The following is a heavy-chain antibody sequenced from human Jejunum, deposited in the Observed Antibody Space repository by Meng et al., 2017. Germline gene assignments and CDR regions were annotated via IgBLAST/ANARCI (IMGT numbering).Heavy chain of an antibody. Sequence: QVQLQESGPGLVKPSGTLSLTCTVYGDSFTDYYWNWIRQPPGKGLEWIGEIHHSGSTNYNASLESRVTISRDTSKKQFSLRLSSVTAADTAVYYCARRIRGGSYLGWGQGTLVTVSS. D-gene: IGHD1-26*01. CDR1: GDSFTDYY. CDR2: IHHSGST. J-gene: IGHJ4*02. V-gene: IGHV4-34*01. CDR3: ARRIRGGSYLG.